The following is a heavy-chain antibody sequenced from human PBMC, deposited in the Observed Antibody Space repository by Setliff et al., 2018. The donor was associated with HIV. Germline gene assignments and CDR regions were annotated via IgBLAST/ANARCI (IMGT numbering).Heavy chain of an antibody. D-gene: IGHD3-16*01. V-gene: IGHV4-31*03. CDR3: AREPATYDGYKWDYYGTDL. Sequence: PSETLSLTCSVSGGSISSGSYYWSWIRQHPGKGLEWIGYIFYSGSTTYNPSLKSRLTISIDTSKNRFSLKLKSVTAADTAVYYCAREPATYDGYKWDYYGTDLWGQGTTVTVS. J-gene: IGHJ6*02. CDR2: IFYSGST. CDR1: GGSISSGSYY.